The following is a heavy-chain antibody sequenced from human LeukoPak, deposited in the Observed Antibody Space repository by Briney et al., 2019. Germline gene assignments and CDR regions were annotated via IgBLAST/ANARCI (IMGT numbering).Heavy chain of an antibody. Sequence: SETLSLTCTVSGGSISSSSYYWGWIRQPPGKGLEWIGSIYYSGSTYYNPSLKSRVTISVDTSKNQFSLKLSSVTAADTAVYYCARGSYGYYYYYYMDVWGKGTTVTVSS. CDR2: IYYSGST. J-gene: IGHJ6*03. CDR1: GGSISSSSYY. D-gene: IGHD5-18*01. CDR3: ARGSYGYYYYYYMDV. V-gene: IGHV4-39*07.